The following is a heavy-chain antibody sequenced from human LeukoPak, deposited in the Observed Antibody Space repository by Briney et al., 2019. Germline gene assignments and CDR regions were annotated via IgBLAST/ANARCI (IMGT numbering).Heavy chain of an antibody. CDR3: ARGVLLWFGESLYYFDY. CDR2: IYYSGST. D-gene: IGHD3-10*01. Sequence: PSETLSLTCTVSGGSISSYYWSWIRQPPGKGLEWIGYIYYSGSTNYNPSLKSRVTISVDTSKNQFSLKLSSVTAADTAVYYCARGVLLWFGESLYYFDYWGQGNLVTVSS. J-gene: IGHJ4*02. CDR1: GGSISSYY. V-gene: IGHV4-59*08.